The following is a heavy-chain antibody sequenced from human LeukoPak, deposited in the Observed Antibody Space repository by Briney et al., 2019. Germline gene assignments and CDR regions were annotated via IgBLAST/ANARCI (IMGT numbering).Heavy chain of an antibody. CDR1: GFTFSSYG. CDR3: AREGYCSSTSCSDQDYYYYGMDV. J-gene: IGHJ6*02. D-gene: IGHD2-2*01. Sequence: GGSLRLSCAASGFTFSSYGMHWVRQAPGKGLEWVAVISYDGSNKYYADSVKGRFTVSRDNSKNTLYLQMNSLRVEDTAVYYCAREGYCSSTSCSDQDYYYYGMDVWGQGTTVTVSS. CDR2: ISYDGSNK. V-gene: IGHV3-30*19.